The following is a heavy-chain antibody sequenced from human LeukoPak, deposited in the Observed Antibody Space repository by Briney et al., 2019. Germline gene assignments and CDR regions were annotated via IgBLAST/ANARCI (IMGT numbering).Heavy chain of an antibody. D-gene: IGHD6-19*01. CDR3: AREHSSGWYENYYYYYGMDV. V-gene: IGHV3-7*03. CDR2: IKQDGSEK. Sequence: GGSLRLSCAASGFTFSSYWMSWVRQAPGKGLEWVANIKQDGSEKYYVDSVKGRFIISRDNAKNSLYLQMNSLRAEDTAVYYCAREHSSGWYENYYYYYGMDVWGKGTTVTVSS. J-gene: IGHJ6*04. CDR1: GFTFSSYW.